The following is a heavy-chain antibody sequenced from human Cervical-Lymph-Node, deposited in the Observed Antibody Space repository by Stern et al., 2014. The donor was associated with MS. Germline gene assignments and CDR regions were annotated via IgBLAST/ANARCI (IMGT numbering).Heavy chain of an antibody. J-gene: IGHJ6*02. CDR1: GGSISDSSYY. V-gene: IGHV4-39*01. Sequence: QLQLQESGPGVVKPSETLSLTCTVSGGSISDSSYYWDWIRQPPEKGLDWIGRIYYSGDPYYKPSLKSRVTITVDTSKNQFSLKLNSVSAADRAVYYCARRAAGYHYYYGMDVWGQGTTVTVSS. CDR3: ARRAAGYHYYYGMDV. CDR2: IYYSGDP. D-gene: IGHD6-13*01.